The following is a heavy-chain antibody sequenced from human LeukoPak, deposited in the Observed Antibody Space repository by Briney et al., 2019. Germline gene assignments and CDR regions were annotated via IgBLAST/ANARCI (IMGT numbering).Heavy chain of an antibody. V-gene: IGHV3-7*01. CDR1: GFTFSSYW. J-gene: IGHJ5*02. D-gene: IGHD3-22*01. CDR3: ARDAPVLYYYDSSGYYYL. CDR2: IKQDGSEK. Sequence: GGSLRLSCAASGFTFSSYWMSWVRQAPGKGLEWVANIKQDGSEKYYVDSVKGRFTISRDNAKNSLYPQMNSLRAEDTAVYYCARDAPVLYYYDSSGYYYLWGQGTLVTVSS.